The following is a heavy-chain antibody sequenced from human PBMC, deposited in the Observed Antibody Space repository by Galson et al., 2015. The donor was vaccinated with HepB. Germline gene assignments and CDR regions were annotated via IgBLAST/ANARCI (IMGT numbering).Heavy chain of an antibody. J-gene: IGHJ4*02. CDR1: GYTFTDHY. CDR2: INPNNGGT. D-gene: IGHD5-12*01. Sequence: SVKVSCKASGYTFTDHYMHWVRQAPGQGLEWMGRINPNNGGTNYAQKFQGRVTMTRDTSISTAYMELSRLRSDDTAVYYCARAASGYDPFDTWGQGTLVTVSS. V-gene: IGHV1-2*06. CDR3: ARAASGYDPFDT.